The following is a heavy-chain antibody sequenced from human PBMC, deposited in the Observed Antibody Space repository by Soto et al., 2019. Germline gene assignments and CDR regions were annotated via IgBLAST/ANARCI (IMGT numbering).Heavy chain of an antibody. CDR3: AKGVEAAATYLQH. D-gene: IGHD2-15*01. J-gene: IGHJ1*01. V-gene: IGHV3-30*18. CDR1: GFTFSSYG. CDR2: ISYDGSNK. Sequence: QVQLVESGGGVVQPGRSLRLSCAASGFTFSSYGMHWVRQAPGKGLEWVAVISYDGSNKYYADSVKGRFTISRDNSKNTRYLRMSSRAAEYTAVSYCAKGVEAAATYLQHWAQGTLVTFSS.